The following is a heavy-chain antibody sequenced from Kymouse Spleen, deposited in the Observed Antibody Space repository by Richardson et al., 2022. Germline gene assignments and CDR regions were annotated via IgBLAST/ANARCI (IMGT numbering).Heavy chain of an antibody. D-gene: IGHD6-6*01. V-gene: IGHV4-34*01. CDR1: GGSFSGYY. CDR2: INHSGST. J-gene: IGHJ4*02. CDR3: ARGVEYSSSSAFDY. Sequence: QVQLQQWGAGLLKPSETLSLTCAVYGGSFSGYYWSWIRQPPGKGLEWIGEINHSGSTNYNPSLKSRVTISVDTSKNQFSLKLSSVTAADTAVYYCARGVEYSSSSAFDYWGQGTLVTVSS.